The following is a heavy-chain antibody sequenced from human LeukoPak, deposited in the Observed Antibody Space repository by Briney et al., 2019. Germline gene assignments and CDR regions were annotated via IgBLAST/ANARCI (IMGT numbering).Heavy chain of an antibody. D-gene: IGHD3-3*01. Sequence: ASVKVSCKASGYTFTGYYMHWVRQAPGQGLEWMGWIKTNSGGANYAQKFQGRVTMTRDTSINTDYMELSRLRFDDTVVYYCARGPRITIFGVVMANDAFDIWGQGTMVTVSS. V-gene: IGHV1-2*02. CDR2: IKTNSGGA. CDR1: GYTFTGYY. J-gene: IGHJ3*02. CDR3: ARGPRITIFGVVMANDAFDI.